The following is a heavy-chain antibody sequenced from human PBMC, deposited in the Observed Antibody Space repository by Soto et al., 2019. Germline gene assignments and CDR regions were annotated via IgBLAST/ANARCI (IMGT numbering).Heavy chain of an antibody. Sequence: ASVKVSCKVSGYTLTELSMHWVRQAPGKGLEWMGGFDPEDGETIYAQKFQGRVTMTEDTSTDTAYMELSSLRSEDTAVYYCATGVGDGGGNIYYYYGMDVWGQGTTVTVSS. CDR1: GYTLTELS. V-gene: IGHV1-24*01. CDR2: FDPEDGET. D-gene: IGHD3-16*01. CDR3: ATGVGDGGGNIYYYYGMDV. J-gene: IGHJ6*02.